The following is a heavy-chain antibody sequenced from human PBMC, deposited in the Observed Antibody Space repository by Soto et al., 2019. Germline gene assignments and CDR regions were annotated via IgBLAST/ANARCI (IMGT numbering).Heavy chain of an antibody. D-gene: IGHD2-2*02. CDR3: AREGGRGEGYNAVDY. CDR2: ISSTTNYI. Sequence: SGGSLRLSCAASGFTFSRYSMNWVRQAPGKGLEWVSSISSTTNYIYYADSMKGRFTVSRDNAKNSVYLDMNSLSAEDTAVYYCAREGGRGEGYNAVDYWGQGTLVTVSS. J-gene: IGHJ4*02. V-gene: IGHV3-21*04. CDR1: GFTFSRYS.